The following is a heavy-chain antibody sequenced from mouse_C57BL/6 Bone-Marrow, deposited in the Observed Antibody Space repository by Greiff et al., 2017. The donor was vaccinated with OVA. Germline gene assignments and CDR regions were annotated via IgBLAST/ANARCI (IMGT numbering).Heavy chain of an antibody. CDR3: ARRKIYYDYGYLDY. J-gene: IGHJ2*01. CDR1: GYAFSSSW. V-gene: IGHV1-82*01. Sequence: QVQLQQSGPELVKPGASVKISCKASGYAFSSSWMNWVKQRPGKGLEWIGRIYPGDGDTNYNGKFKGKATLTADKSSSTAYMQLSSLTSEDSAVYFCARRKIYYDYGYLDYWGQGTTLTVSS. D-gene: IGHD2-4*01. CDR2: IYPGDGDT.